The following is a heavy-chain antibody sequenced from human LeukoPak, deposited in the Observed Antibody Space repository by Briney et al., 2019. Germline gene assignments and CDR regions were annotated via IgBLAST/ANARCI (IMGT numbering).Heavy chain of an antibody. Sequence: GGSLRLSCAASGFTFSDYYMSWVRQAPGKGLEWVSYISSSGSTISYADSVKGRFTISRDNAKTSLYLQVNSLRAEDTAVYYCARDIYCSSTSCYNYYYGMAVWGQGTTVTVSS. CDR1: GFTFSDYY. CDR2: ISSSGSTI. D-gene: IGHD2-2*02. J-gene: IGHJ6*02. CDR3: ARDIYCSSTSCYNYYYGMAV. V-gene: IGHV3-11*01.